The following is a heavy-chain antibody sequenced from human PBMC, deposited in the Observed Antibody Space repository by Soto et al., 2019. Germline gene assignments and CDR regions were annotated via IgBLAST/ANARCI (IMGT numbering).Heavy chain of an antibody. D-gene: IGHD6-19*01. Sequence: PGESLKISCKGSGYSFTSYWIGWVRQMPGKGLEWMGIIYPGDSDTRYSPSFQGQVTISADKSISTAYLQWSSLKASDTAMYYCAGELVAVAGTSYYGMDVWGQGTTVTVSS. CDR3: AGELVAVAGTSYYGMDV. V-gene: IGHV5-51*01. CDR2: IYPGDSDT. CDR1: GYSFTSYW. J-gene: IGHJ6*02.